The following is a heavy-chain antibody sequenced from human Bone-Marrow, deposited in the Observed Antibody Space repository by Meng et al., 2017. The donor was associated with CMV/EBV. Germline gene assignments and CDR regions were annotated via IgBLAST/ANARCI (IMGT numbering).Heavy chain of an antibody. CDR3: AKDRYSSSWSNIFDY. CDR2: IRYDGSNK. CDR1: GFTFSSYA. J-gene: IGHJ4*02. D-gene: IGHD6-13*01. V-gene: IGHV3-30*02. Sequence: GESLKISCAASGFTFSSYAMHWVRQAPGKGLEWVAFIRYDGSNKYYADSVKGRFTISRDNSKNTLYLQMNSLRAEDTAVYYCAKDRYSSSWSNIFDYWGQGTLVTVSS.